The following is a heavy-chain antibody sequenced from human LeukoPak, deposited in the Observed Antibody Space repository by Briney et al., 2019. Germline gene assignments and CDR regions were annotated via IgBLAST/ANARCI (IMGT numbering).Heavy chain of an antibody. CDR1: GGTFGSYA. V-gene: IGHV1-69*05. CDR2: IIPIFGTA. Sequence: ASVKVSCKASGGTFGSYAISWVRQAPEQGLEWMGGIIPIFGTANYAQKFQGRVAITTDESTSTAYMELSSLRSEDTAVYYCARGDIVVVPVTYYYMDVWGKGTTVTVSS. CDR3: ARGDIVVVPVTYYYMDV. D-gene: IGHD2-2*01. J-gene: IGHJ6*03.